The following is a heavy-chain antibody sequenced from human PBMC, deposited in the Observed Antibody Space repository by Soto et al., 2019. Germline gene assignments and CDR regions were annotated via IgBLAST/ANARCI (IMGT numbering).Heavy chain of an antibody. D-gene: IGHD3-3*02. J-gene: IGHJ6*02. CDR1: GFTFSSYG. V-gene: IGHV3-30*18. CDR3: AKHLTPHFWSGYYHYYYYGMDV. CDR2: ISYDGSNK. Sequence: QVQLVESGGGVVQPGRSLRLSCAASGFTFSSYGMHWVRQAPGKGLERVAVISYDGSNKYYADSVKGRFTISRDNSKNTLYLQMNSLRAEDTAVYYCAKHLTPHFWSGYYHYYYYGMDVWGQGTTVTVS.